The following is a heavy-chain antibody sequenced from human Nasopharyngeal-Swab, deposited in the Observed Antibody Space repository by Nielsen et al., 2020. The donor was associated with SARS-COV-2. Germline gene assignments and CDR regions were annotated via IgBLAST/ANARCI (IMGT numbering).Heavy chain of an antibody. CDR1: GYSFTSYD. Sequence: ASVKVSCKASGYSFTSYDINWVRHATGQGLEWMGWMNPNSANTGCAQKFQGRVTMTRNTSISTAYMKLSSLRSEDTAVYYCAKRGAGTTGDAFDLWGQGTMVTVSS. CDR2: MNPNSANT. J-gene: IGHJ3*01. CDR3: AKRGAGTTGDAFDL. D-gene: IGHD1-14*01. V-gene: IGHV1-8*01.